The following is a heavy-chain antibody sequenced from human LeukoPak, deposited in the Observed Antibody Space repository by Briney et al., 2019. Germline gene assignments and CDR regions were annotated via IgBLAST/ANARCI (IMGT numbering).Heavy chain of an antibody. CDR3: TRDLTGHYSIDY. CDR2: IKTDGTTT. V-gene: IGHV3-74*01. D-gene: IGHD3-22*01. CDR1: GFIFSGYW. Sequence: QTGGSLRLSCAGSGFIFSGYWMHWVRQAPGKGLVWVSRIKTDGTTTYYADSVKGRFTVSRDNAKNTLYLQMNSLRDDDTAVYYCTRDLTGHYSIDYWGQGTLVTVSS. J-gene: IGHJ4*02.